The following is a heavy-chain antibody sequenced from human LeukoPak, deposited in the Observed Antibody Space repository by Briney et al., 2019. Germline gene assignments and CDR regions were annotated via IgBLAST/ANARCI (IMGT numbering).Heavy chain of an antibody. J-gene: IGHJ4*02. V-gene: IGHV3-11*04. D-gene: IGHD3-22*01. CDR1: GFTFSDCY. CDR3: ARGGYYYDSSGYPSNIDY. Sequence: PGGSLRLSCAASGFTFSDCYMSWIRQAPGKGLEWVSYISSSGSTIYYADSVKGRFTISRDNAKNSLYLQMYSLRAEDTAVYYCARGGYYYDSSGYPSNIDYWGQGTLATVSS. CDR2: ISSSGSTI.